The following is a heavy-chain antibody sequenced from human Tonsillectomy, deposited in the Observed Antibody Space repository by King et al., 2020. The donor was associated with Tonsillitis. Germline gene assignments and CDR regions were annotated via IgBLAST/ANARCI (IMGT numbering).Heavy chain of an antibody. Sequence: VQLQQWGAGLLKPSETLSLTCAVSGGSFSGYYWSWIRQPPGKGLEWIGEINHSGSTNYNPSLKSRVTISVDTSKNQFSLKLSSVTAADTAVYYCARGRGYQYYSGPGYYYYMDVWGKGTTVTVSS. CDR2: INHSGST. CDR1: GGSFSGYY. V-gene: IGHV4-34*01. CDR3: ARGRGYQYYSGPGYYYYMDV. J-gene: IGHJ6*03. D-gene: IGHD3-10*01.